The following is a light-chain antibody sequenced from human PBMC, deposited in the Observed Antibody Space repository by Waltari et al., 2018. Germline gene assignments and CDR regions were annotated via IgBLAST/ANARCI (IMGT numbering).Light chain of an antibody. CDR2: EDR. Sequence: QSALTQPASVSGSPGQSITLSCIGTSSDVGGYSLFSWYQQHPGKAPKPMIYEDRKRPAGVSNRLSGLKTGNTASLTIAGLQAEDEADYYCCSYVRNVTWVFGGGTKLTVL. CDR1: SSDVGGYSL. J-gene: IGLJ3*02. V-gene: IGLV2-23*01. CDR3: CSYVRNVTWV.